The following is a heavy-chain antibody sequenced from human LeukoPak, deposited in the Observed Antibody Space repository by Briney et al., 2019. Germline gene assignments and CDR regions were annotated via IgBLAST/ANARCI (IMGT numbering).Heavy chain of an antibody. CDR1: GGSFSGYY. V-gene: IGHV4-34*09. Sequence: SETLSLTCAVYGGSFSGYYWSWIRQPPRKGLEWIGEINHSGSTNYNPSLKSRVTISVDTSENQFSLKLTSVTAADTAVNYCARSTVTSHWFDPWGQGTLVTVSS. D-gene: IGHD4-17*01. J-gene: IGHJ5*02. CDR2: INHSGST. CDR3: ARSTVTSHWFDP.